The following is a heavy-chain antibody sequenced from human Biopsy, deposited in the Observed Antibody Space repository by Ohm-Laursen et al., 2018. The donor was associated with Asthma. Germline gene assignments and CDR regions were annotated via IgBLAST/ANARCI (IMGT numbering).Heavy chain of an antibody. Sequence: SLRLSCTAIGFTFRSYDMHWVRQAPGKGLEWVALISSNGYNKYYADSVKGRFTISRDNSKNTLSLQMNSLRLDDTAAYYCARDLADRIMVGDHDFYAMDVWGQGTTVTFSS. CDR2: ISSNGYNK. D-gene: IGHD3-10*01. CDR3: ARDLADRIMVGDHDFYAMDV. J-gene: IGHJ6*02. V-gene: IGHV3-30-3*01. CDR1: GFTFRSYD.